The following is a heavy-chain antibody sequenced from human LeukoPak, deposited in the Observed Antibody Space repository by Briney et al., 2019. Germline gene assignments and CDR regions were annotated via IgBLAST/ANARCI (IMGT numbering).Heavy chain of an antibody. D-gene: IGHD2-2*01. CDR3: ARDLSVVVPAAIGY. V-gene: IGHV3-11*01. CDR2: ISSSGSTI. CDR1: GFTFSDYY. Sequence: GGSLRLSCAASGFTFSDYYMSWIRQAPGKGLEWVSYISSSGSTIYYADSVKGRFTISRDNAKNSLHLQMNSLRAEDTAVYYCARDLSVVVPAAIGYWGQGTLVTVSS. J-gene: IGHJ4*02.